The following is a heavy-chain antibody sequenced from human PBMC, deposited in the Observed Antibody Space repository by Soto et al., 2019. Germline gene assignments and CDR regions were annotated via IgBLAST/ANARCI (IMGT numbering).Heavy chain of an antibody. Sequence: GASVKVSCKASGGTFSSYAISWVRQAPGQGLEWMGGIIPIFGTANYAQKFQGRVTITADESTSTAYMELSSLRSEDTAVYCCARGVYSYGRDWGQGTLVTVSS. D-gene: IGHD5-18*01. V-gene: IGHV1-69*13. CDR2: IIPIFGTA. J-gene: IGHJ4*02. CDR3: ARGVYSYGRD. CDR1: GGTFSSYA.